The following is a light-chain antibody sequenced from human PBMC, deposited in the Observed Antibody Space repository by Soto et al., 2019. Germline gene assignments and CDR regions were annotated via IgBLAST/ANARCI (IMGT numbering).Light chain of an antibody. V-gene: IGLV2-14*01. CDR2: DVS. CDR3: SSYTSSSTLLV. J-gene: IGLJ2*01. Sequence: QSALTQPASVSGSPGQSITISCTGTSSDVGGYNYVSWYQQHPGKAPKLMIYDVSNRPSGFSSRFSGSKSGNTASLTISGLQSEDEADYYCSSYTSSSTLLVFGGGTKLTVL. CDR1: SSDVGGYNY.